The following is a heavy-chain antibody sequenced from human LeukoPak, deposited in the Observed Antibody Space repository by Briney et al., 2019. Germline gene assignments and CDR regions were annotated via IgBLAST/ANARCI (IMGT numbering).Heavy chain of an antibody. V-gene: IGHV3-48*03. J-gene: IGHJ4*02. Sequence: QPGGSLRLSCAASGFTFSSYEMNWVRQAPGKGLEWVSYISSSGSTIYYADSVKGRFTISRDNAKNSLYLQMNSLRAEDTAVYYCARAQITMFDYWGQGTLVTVSS. CDR2: ISSSGSTI. D-gene: IGHD3-10*01. CDR1: GFTFSSYE. CDR3: ARAQITMFDY.